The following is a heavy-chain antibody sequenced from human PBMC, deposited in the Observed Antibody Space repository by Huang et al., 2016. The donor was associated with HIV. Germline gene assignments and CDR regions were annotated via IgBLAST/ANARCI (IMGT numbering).Heavy chain of an antibody. CDR3: ARRSSAYGSSFFDF. Sequence: QVQLQQWGAGLLKPSETLSLTCAVYGGSLRGLYWNWISQPPGTGLEWIGEIHHAGGPMSPSLKSRVTISVDTSKNQFSLKLSSVTAADTAVYYCARRSSAYGSSFFDFWGPGSLVTVSS. CDR1: GGSLRGLY. V-gene: IGHV4-34*02. D-gene: IGHD3-10*01. J-gene: IGHJ4*02. CDR2: IHHAGGP.